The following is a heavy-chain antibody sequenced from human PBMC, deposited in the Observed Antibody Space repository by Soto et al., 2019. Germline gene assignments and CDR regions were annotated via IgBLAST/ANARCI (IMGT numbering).Heavy chain of an antibody. CDR2: ISYDGSNK. CDR1: GFTFISYG. Sequence: GGPLILSYAASGFTFISYGMHWVRPAPGKGLEWVAVISYDGSNKYYADSVKGRFTISRDNSKNTLYLQMNSLRAEDTAVYYCAKDTANQIAAAGPIDYWGQGTLVTVSS. D-gene: IGHD6-13*01. V-gene: IGHV3-30*18. J-gene: IGHJ4*02. CDR3: AKDTANQIAAAGPIDY.